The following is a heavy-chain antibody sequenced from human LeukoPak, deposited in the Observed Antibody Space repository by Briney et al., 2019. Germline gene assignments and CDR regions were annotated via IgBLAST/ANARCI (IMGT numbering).Heavy chain of an antibody. V-gene: IGHV1-2*02. CDR3: ARMEDVPLWTIYDY. D-gene: IGHD2-21*01. CDR1: GYTFTGYY. Sequence: ASVKVSCKASGYTFTGYYVHWVRQAPGQGLEWMGWINPNTGGTNYAQKFQGRVTMTRDTSISTAYMELSRLRSDDTAVYYCARMEDVPLWTIYDYWGQGTLVTVSS. CDR2: INPNTGGT. J-gene: IGHJ4*02.